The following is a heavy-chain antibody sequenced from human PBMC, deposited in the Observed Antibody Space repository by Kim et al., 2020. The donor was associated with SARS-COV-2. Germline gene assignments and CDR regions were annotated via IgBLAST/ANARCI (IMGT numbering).Heavy chain of an antibody. Sequence: KKYSADSVKGRFTISRDNSKNTLYLQMNSLRAEDTAVYYCASNGYDLRDYWGQGTLVTVSS. J-gene: IGHJ4*02. CDR3: ASNGYDLRDY. CDR2: KK. V-gene: IGHV3-30*01. D-gene: IGHD5-12*01.